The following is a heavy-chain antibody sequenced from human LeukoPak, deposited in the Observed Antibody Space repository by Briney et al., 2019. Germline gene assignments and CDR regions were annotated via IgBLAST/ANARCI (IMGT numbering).Heavy chain of an antibody. CDR3: ARDWYYDSSGYSFDY. J-gene: IGHJ4*02. CDR1: GYTFTSYG. Sequence: GASVKVSCKASGYTFTSYGISWVRQAPGQGLEWMGWISAYNGNTNYAQKLQGRVTMTTDTSTSTAYMELRSLRSDDTAVYYCARDWYYDSSGYSFDYWGQGTLVTVSS. V-gene: IGHV1-18*01. CDR2: ISAYNGNT. D-gene: IGHD3-22*01.